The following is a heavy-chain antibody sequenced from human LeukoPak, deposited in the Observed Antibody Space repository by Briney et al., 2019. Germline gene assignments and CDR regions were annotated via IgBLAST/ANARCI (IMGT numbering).Heavy chain of an antibody. V-gene: IGHV4-39*01. CDR1: GGSISSNFHY. Sequence: SSETLSLTCTVSGGSISSNFHYWDWIRQPPGKGLEWIGSILSTGGTWYNPSLTSRVTISVDTSKNQFSLNLTSVPATDTALYFCARRGSGNGDTYAGMDVWGQGTTVTVSS. CDR2: ILSTGGT. CDR3: ARRGSGNGDTYAGMDV. D-gene: IGHD2-21*02. J-gene: IGHJ6*02.